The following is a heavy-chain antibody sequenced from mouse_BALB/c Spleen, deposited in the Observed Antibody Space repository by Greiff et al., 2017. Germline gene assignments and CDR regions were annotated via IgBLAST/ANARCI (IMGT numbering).Heavy chain of an antibody. Sequence: VKLVESGAELVKPGASVKLSCKASGYTFTSYYMYWVKQRPGQGLEWIGEINPSNGGTNFNEKFKSKATLTVDKSSSTAYMQLSSLTSEDSAVYYCTRSYDGYYRGYYFDYWGQGTTLTVSS. D-gene: IGHD2-3*01. CDR2: INPSNGGT. J-gene: IGHJ2*01. V-gene: IGHV1S81*02. CDR1: GYTFTSYY. CDR3: TRSYDGYYRGYYFDY.